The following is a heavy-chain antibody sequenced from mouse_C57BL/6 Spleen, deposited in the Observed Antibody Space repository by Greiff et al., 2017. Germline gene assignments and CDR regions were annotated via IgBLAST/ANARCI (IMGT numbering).Heavy chain of an antibody. V-gene: IGHV1-61*01. CDR1: GYTFTSYW. CDR2: IYPSDSET. CDR3: ARLDLCAY. J-gene: IGHJ3*01. Sequence: QVQLQQPGAELVRPGSSVKLSCKASGYTFTSYWMAWVKQRPGQGLECIGNIYPSDSETHYNQKFKDKATLTVDKSSSTAYMQLSSLTSEDSAVYYCARLDLCAYWGQGTLVNVSA.